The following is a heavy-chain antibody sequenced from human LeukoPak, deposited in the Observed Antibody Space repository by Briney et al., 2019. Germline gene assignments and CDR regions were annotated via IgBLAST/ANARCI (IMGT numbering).Heavy chain of an antibody. CDR1: GFTFSNYA. J-gene: IGHJ6*02. D-gene: IGHD4-17*01. CDR3: AKDHYGDYGYYYYGMDV. V-gene: IGHV3-30*18. CDR2: ISYDGSNK. Sequence: PGGSLRLSCTASGFTFSNYAMHWVRQAPGKGLEWVAVISYDGSNKYYADSVKGRFTISRDNSKNTLYLQMNSLRAEDTAVYYCAKDHYGDYGYYYYGMDVWGQGTTVTVSS.